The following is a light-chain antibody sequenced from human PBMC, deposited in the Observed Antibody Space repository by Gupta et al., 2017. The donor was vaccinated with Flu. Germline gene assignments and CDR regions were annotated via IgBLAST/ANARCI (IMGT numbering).Light chain of an antibody. J-gene: IGLJ1*01. V-gene: IGLV1-44*01. Sequence: QSVLAQPPPASGTPGQRFTTTCSGSSSNIGSNAVNWYQQDPGTAPKLLIYGSNERPPGVAVQFGGSKSGTSAALSIRGLRTEDEEDYYCDAWYENLNGHYVFGTGTKVTVL. CDR3: DAWYENLNGHYV. CDR1: SSNIGSNA. CDR2: GSN.